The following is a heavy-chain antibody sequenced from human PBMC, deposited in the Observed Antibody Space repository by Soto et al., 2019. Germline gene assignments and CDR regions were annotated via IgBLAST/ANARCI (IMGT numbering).Heavy chain of an antibody. CDR1: GYRFTGYW. V-gene: IGHV5-51*01. CDR3: ARRDGYSSSARYYYGMDV. D-gene: IGHD6-13*01. CDR2: IYPGDSDT. Sequence: GVSMKISCRGSGYRFTGYWSGWLRQMPGKGLEWMGIIYPGDSDTRYSPSFQGQVTISADKSISTAYLQWSSLKASDTAMYYCARRDGYSSSARYYYGMDVWGQGTTVTGSS. J-gene: IGHJ6*02.